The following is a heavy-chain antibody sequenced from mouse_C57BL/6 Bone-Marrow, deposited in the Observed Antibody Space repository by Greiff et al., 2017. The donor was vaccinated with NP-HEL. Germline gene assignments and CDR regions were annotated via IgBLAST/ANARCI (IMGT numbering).Heavy chain of an antibody. CDR3: ARGGYYGNWGFAY. J-gene: IGHJ3*01. D-gene: IGHD2-1*01. CDR1: GYTFTSYW. Sequence: VQLQQPGAELVKPGASVKLSCKASGYTFTSYWMHWVKQRPGQGLEWIGMIHPNSGSTNYNEKFKSKATLTVDKSSSTAYMQLSSLTSEDSAVYYCARGGYYGNWGFAYWGQGTLVTVSA. V-gene: IGHV1-64*01. CDR2: IHPNSGST.